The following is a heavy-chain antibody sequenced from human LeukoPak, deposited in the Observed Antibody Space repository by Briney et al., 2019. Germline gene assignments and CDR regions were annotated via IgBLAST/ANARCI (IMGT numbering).Heavy chain of an antibody. CDR2: ISYDGSNK. V-gene: IGHV3-30*03. CDR3: ARDDYGGNSAGVDY. J-gene: IGHJ4*02. CDR1: GFTFSSYS. Sequence: GGSLRLSCAASGFTFSSYSMNWVRQAPGKGLEWVAVISYDGSNKYYADSVKGRFTISRDNSKNTLYLQMNSLRAEDTAVYYCARDDYGGNSAGVDYWGQGTLVTVSS. D-gene: IGHD4-23*01.